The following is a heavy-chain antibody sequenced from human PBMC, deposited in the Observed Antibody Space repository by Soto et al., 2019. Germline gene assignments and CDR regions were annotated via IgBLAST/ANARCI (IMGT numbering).Heavy chain of an antibody. CDR2: ISGSGGST. J-gene: IGHJ3*02. V-gene: IGHV3-23*01. CDR1: GFTFSSYA. D-gene: IGHD2-15*01. CDR3: AKTSGVDIVVVVAATPIAFDI. Sequence: GGSLRLSCAASGFTFSSYAMSWVRQAPGKGLEWVSAISGSGGSTYYADSVKGRFTISRDNSKNTLYLQMNSLRAEDTAVYYCAKTSGVDIVVVVAATPIAFDIWGQGTMVTVSS.